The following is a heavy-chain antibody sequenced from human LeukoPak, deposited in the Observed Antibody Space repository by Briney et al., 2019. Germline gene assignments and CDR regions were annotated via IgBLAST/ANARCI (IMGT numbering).Heavy chain of an antibody. V-gene: IGHV3-23*01. CDR1: GFIFSNYA. J-gene: IGHJ4*02. D-gene: IGHD1-26*01. CDR2: ISGSGDTT. Sequence: AGGFLRLSCTASGFIFSNYAMTWVRQAPGKGLEWVSGISGSGDTTYYADSVKGRFTISRDNSKNTLHLQMNGLRAEDTAVYYCAKGRGSSNSASNYWGQGTPVTVSS. CDR3: AKGRGSSNSASNY.